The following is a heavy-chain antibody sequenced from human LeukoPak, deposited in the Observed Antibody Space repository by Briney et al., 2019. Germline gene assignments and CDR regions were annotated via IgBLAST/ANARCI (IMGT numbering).Heavy chain of an antibody. CDR1: GGSFSGYY. Sequence: SETLSLTCAVYGGSFSGYYWSWIRQPPGKGLEWIGEINHSGSTNYNPSLKSRVTISVDTSKNQFSLKLSSVTAADTAVYYCARVGGRTGTTVFDPWGQGTLVTVSS. D-gene: IGHD1-1*01. V-gene: IGHV4-34*01. CDR2: INHSGST. CDR3: ARVGGRTGTTVFDP. J-gene: IGHJ5*02.